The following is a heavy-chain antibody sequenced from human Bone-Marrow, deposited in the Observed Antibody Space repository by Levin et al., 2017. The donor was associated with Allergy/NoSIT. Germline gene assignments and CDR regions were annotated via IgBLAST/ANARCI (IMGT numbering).Heavy chain of an antibody. CDR3: ARQYCSNSSCYEKMGY. Sequence: ASVKVSCKASGYTFNSYAMNWVRQAPGQGLEWMGYINTKTGNPTYAQDFTGRFVFSLDSSASTAYLQISSLKAEDTAVYYCARQYCSNSSCYEKMGYWGQGTLVTVSS. V-gene: IGHV7-4-1*02. CDR1: GYTFNSYA. J-gene: IGHJ4*02. CDR2: INTKTGNP. D-gene: IGHD2-2*01.